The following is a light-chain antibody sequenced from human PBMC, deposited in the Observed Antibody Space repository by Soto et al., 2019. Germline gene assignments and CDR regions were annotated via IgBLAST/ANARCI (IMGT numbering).Light chain of an antibody. V-gene: IGKV1-17*01. CDR3: QQYDSFSVT. J-gene: IGKJ1*01. Sequence: DIQMTQSPSSLSASVGDRVTITCRASQDIGNELGWFQQKPGRAPKRLIYRASNLESGVPSRFSGSGSATDFSLTISSLQPEDFATYYCQQYDSFSVTFGQGTKVDIK. CDR2: RAS. CDR1: QDIGNE.